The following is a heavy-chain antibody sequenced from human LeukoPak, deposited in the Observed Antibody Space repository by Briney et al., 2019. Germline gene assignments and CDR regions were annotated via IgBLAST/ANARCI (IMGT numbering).Heavy chain of an antibody. J-gene: IGHJ6*02. V-gene: IGHV3-30*18. D-gene: IGHD5-12*01. Sequence: PGGSLRLSCAASGFTVSSNYMSWVRQAPGKGLEWVVVISYDGSNEYYADSVKGRFTISRDNSKNTLYLQMNSLRAEDTAVYYCAKAYGGYESHYYYYGMDVWGQGTTVTVSS. CDR2: ISYDGSNE. CDR1: GFTVSSNY. CDR3: AKAYGGYESHYYYYGMDV.